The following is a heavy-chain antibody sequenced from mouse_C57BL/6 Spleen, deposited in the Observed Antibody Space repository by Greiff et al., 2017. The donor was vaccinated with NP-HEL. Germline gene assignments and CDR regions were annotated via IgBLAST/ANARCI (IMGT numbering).Heavy chain of an antibody. Sequence: QVQLQQPGAELVMPGASVKLSCKASGYTFTSYWMHWVKQRPGQGLEWIGEIDPSDSYTNYNQKFKGKSTLTVDKSSSTAYMQLSSLTSDDSAVYYCARFNTVEYFGVWGTGTTVTVAS. V-gene: IGHV1-69*01. CDR1: GYTFTSYW. CDR3: ARFNTVEYFGV. CDR2: IDPSDSYT. J-gene: IGHJ1*03. D-gene: IGHD1-1*01.